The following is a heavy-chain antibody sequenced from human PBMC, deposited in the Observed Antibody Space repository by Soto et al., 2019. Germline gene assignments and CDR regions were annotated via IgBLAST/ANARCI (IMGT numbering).Heavy chain of an antibody. J-gene: IGHJ5*02. CDR3: ARDPRRGYSGYGGFFDP. CDR2: ISSSSYI. V-gene: IGHV3-21*01. CDR1: GFTFRSYS. D-gene: IGHD5-12*01. Sequence: LRLSCAASGFTFRSYSMNWVRQAPGKGLEWVSSISSSSYIYYADSVKGRFTISRDNAKNSLYLQMNSLRAEDTAVYYCARDPRRGYSGYGGFFDPWGQGTLVTVSS.